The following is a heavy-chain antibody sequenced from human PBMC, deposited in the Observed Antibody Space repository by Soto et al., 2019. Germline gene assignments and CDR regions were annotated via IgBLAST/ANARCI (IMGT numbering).Heavy chain of an antibody. CDR3: SKAPWCENCNSNICHVWFDP. J-gene: IGHJ5*02. V-gene: IGHV3-23*01. CDR1: GFTFSGYA. D-gene: IGHD2-2*01. Sequence: EVQLLESGGGLVQPGGSLRLSCAASGFTFSGYAITWVRQAPGKGLEWVSTISGSGDGTYYADSVKGRFTISRDNSKNTSYLQLNSLRADDTALYYCSKAPWCENCNSNICHVWFDPWGLGTLVTVSS. CDR2: ISGSGDGT.